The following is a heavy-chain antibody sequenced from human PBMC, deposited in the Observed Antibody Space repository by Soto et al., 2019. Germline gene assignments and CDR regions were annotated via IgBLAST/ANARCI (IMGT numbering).Heavy chain of an antibody. J-gene: IGHJ4*02. CDR1: GGSISSYY. CDR3: AGTYSNYGGYFDY. CDR2: IYYSGST. D-gene: IGHD4-4*01. Sequence: SETLSLTCTVSGGSISSYYWSWIRQPPGKGLEWIGYIYYSGSTNYNPSLKSRVTISVDTSKNQFSLKLSSVTAADTAVYYCAGTYSNYGGYFDYWGQGTLVTVSS. V-gene: IGHV4-59*01.